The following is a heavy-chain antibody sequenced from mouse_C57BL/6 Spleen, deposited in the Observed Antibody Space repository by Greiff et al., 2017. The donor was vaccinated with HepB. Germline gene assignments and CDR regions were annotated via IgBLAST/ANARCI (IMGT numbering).Heavy chain of an antibody. Sequence: EVQLQQSGPELVKPGASVKISCKASGYTFTDYYMNWVKQSHGKSLEWIGDINPNNGGTSYNQKFKGKATLTVDKSSSTAYMELRSLTSEDSAVYYCARGGLYGSLVRWGQGTLVTVSA. V-gene: IGHV1-26*01. D-gene: IGHD1-1*01. CDR2: INPNNGGT. CDR1: GYTFTDYY. CDR3: ARGGLYGSLVR. J-gene: IGHJ3*02.